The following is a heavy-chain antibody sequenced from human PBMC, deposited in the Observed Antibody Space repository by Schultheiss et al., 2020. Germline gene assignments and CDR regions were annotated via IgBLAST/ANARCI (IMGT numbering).Heavy chain of an antibody. Sequence: SETLSLTCAVSGGSISSGGYYWSWIRQHPGKGLEWIGYIYHSGSTYYNSSLKSRVTISVDRSKNQFSLKLSSVTAADTAVYYCARQDYGVFDYWGQGTLVTVSS. V-gene: IGHV4-30-2*01. CDR2: IYHSGST. D-gene: IGHD4-17*01. J-gene: IGHJ4*02. CDR3: ARQDYGVFDY. CDR1: GGSISSGGYY.